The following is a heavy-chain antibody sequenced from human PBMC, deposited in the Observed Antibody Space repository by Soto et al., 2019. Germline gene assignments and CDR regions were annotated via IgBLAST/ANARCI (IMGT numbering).Heavy chain of an antibody. CDR1: GFSLSNGKMG. J-gene: IGHJ6*03. CDR3: VRIAYYNLWSGSYQQFYYMDV. Sequence: QVTLKESGPVLVKPTETLTLTCSVSGFSLSNGKMGVSWIRQPPGKALEWLAHIFSSDEKSYSTSLSSRLTISKDTSKSQVVLTMTHMDPVDTATYYCVRIAYYNLWSGSYQQFYYMDVWGQGTTVTVSS. V-gene: IGHV2-26*01. D-gene: IGHD3-3*01. CDR2: IFSSDEK.